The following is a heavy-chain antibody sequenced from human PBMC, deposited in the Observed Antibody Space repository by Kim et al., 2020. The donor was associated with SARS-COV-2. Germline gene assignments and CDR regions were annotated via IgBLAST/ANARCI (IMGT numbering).Heavy chain of an antibody. J-gene: IGHJ4*02. Sequence: QKFQGRVTITADESTSTAYMELSSLRSEDTAVYYCARGLTGSGGSLPGGYWGQGTLVTVSS. V-gene: IGHV1-69*01. CDR3: ARGLTGSGGSLPGGY. D-gene: IGHD1-26*01.